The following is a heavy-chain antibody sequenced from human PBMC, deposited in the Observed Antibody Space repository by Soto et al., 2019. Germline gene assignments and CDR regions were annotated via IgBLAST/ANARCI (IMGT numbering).Heavy chain of an antibody. V-gene: IGHV3-30*04. CDR3: ARAGYSSSWNWFDP. Sequence: GGSLRVSCAAAGYNFRGYAMHWVRQAPGKGLEWVAVISYDESHEYYADSVKGRFTISRDNSKNTLYLQMNSLRGDDTAVYYCARAGYSSSWNWFDPWGQGTQVTVSS. D-gene: IGHD6-13*01. CDR1: GYNFRGYA. CDR2: ISYDESHE. J-gene: IGHJ5*02.